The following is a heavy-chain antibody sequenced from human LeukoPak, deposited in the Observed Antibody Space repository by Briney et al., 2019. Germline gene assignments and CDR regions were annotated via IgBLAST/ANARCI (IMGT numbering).Heavy chain of an antibody. J-gene: IGHJ4*02. V-gene: IGHV3-23*01. CDR2: ISGSGTNS. CDR3: AKDGSTAVAGTGDRPFDY. Sequence: GGSLRLSCEASGFAFSSYAMSWVRQAPGRGLEWVSGISGSGTNSHYADSVKGRFTISRDNSKHTVYLQMNTLRAEDTAIYYCAKDGSTAVAGTGDRPFDYWGQGTLVTVSS. CDR1: GFAFSSYA. D-gene: IGHD6-19*01.